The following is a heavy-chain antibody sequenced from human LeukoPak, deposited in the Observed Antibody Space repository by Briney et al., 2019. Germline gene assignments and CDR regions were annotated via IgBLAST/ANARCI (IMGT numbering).Heavy chain of an antibody. V-gene: IGHV1-2*02. CDR1: GYTFTGYF. J-gene: IGHJ4*02. D-gene: IGHD6-6*01. CDR3: AREGNISSGYYFDY. CDR2: INPNSGGT. Sequence: ASVEVSCKASGYTFTGYFMHWVRQAPGQGLEWMGWINPNSGGTYYAQRFQGRVTMTRDTSISTAFMELSRLRSDDTAIYYCAREGNISSGYYFDYWGQGTLVTVS.